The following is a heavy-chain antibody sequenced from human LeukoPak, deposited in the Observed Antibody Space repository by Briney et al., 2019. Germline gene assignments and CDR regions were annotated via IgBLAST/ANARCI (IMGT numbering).Heavy chain of an antibody. D-gene: IGHD3-3*01. Sequence: PSETLSLTCTVSGGSISSYYWSWIRQPPGKGLEWIGYIYTSGSTNYNPSLKSRVTISVDTSKNQFSLKLSSVPAADTAVYYCARHGPEFYDFWSGYYAGPFDYWGQGTLVTVSS. CDR1: GGSISSYY. CDR2: IYTSGST. V-gene: IGHV4-4*09. CDR3: ARHGPEFYDFWSGYYAGPFDY. J-gene: IGHJ4*02.